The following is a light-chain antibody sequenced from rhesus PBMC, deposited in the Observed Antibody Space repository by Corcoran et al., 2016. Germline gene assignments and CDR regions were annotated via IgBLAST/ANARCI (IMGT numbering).Light chain of an antibody. Sequence: DIQMTQSPSSLSASVGDTVTITCRARQGINSWLAWYQQKPGKAPKLRICKVSSLQSGVPSRSSGSGSGTDFTRTISSLQSEEFATDYCQQYDSRPLTFGEGTKMEIK. J-gene: IGKJ4*01. CDR1: QGINSW. CDR3: QQYDSRPLT. V-gene: IGKV1-22*01. CDR2: KVS.